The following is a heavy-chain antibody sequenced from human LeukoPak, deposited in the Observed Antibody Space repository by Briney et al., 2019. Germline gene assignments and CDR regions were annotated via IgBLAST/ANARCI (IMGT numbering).Heavy chain of an antibody. CDR1: GFTFGDYA. V-gene: IGHV3-49*04. J-gene: IGHJ4*02. CDR2: IASETYGGTA. CDR3: TRDQTPYY. Sequence: GGSLRLSCTTSGFTFGDYAMTWVRQAPGKGLEWVGFIASETYGGTAEYAASVKGRFIISRDDSKSIAYLQMNSLKTEDTAVYYCTRDQTPYYWGQGTLVTVSS.